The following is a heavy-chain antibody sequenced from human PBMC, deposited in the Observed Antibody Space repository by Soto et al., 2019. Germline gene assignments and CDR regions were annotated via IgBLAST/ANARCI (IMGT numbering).Heavy chain of an antibody. CDR1: GFTFSSNA. Sequence: EVQLLESGGDLVQPGGSLRLSCAASGFTFSSNAMSWVRQSPGKGLEWVSVITNTGGDTLYADSVKGRFTISRDNSKNTRYIQMNSLRAEDTAIYYCARASGESYPGSRVFDSWGQGTRVTDSS. CDR3: ARASGESYPGSRVFDS. CDR2: ITNTGGDT. D-gene: IGHD3-10*01. J-gene: IGHJ4*02. V-gene: IGHV3-23*01.